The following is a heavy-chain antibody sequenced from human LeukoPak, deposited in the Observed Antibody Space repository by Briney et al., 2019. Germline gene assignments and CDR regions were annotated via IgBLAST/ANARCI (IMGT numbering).Heavy chain of an antibody. V-gene: IGHV3-11*03. Sequence: GGSLRLSCAASGFTLSDYYMSWIRQAQGKGLEWVSYISGRSSYTTYEDSVNGRFTISRESAKRYLNLQMNSLRAEDTAVYYCARLAYCGGDCFYWVDYWGQGTLVTVSS. CDR1: GFTLSDYY. J-gene: IGHJ4*02. D-gene: IGHD2-21*02. CDR2: ISGRSSYT. CDR3: ARLAYCGGDCFYWVDY.